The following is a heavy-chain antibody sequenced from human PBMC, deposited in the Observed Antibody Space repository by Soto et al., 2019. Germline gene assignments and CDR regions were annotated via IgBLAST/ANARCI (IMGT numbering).Heavy chain of an antibody. J-gene: IGHJ6*02. CDR2: INAGNGNT. CDR3: AREALFGVVIGSYYYYYGMDV. D-gene: IGHD3-3*01. V-gene: IGHV1-3*01. CDR1: GYTFTSYA. Sequence: ASVKVPCKASGYTFTSYAMHWVRQAPGQRLEWMGWINAGNGNTKYSQKFQGRVTITRDTSASTAYMELSSLRSEDTAVYYCAREALFGVVIGSYYYYYGMDVWGQGTTVTVSS.